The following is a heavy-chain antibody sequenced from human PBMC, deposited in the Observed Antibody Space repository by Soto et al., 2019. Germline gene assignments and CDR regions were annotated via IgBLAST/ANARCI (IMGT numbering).Heavy chain of an antibody. V-gene: IGHV1-8*01. D-gene: IGHD6-19*01. CDR3: ATRSLSSGWTRGRDY. J-gene: IGHJ4*02. CDR1: GYTFTSYD. CDR2: MNPNSGNT. Sequence: ASVKVSCKASGYTFTSYDINWERQATGQGLEWMGWMNPNSGNTGYAQKFQGRVTMTRNTSISTAYMELSSLRSEDTAVYYCATRSLSSGWTRGRDYWGQGTLVTVSS.